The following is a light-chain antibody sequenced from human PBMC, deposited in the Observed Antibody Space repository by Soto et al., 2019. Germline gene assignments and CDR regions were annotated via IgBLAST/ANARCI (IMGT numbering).Light chain of an antibody. CDR3: SPFPGTTNF. V-gene: IGLV2-14*03. CDR1: GSNVRGNKY. Sequence: QSALTQPASMSGSPGQSITISCTGTGSNVRGNKYVSWYQHYPGKAPKLMISDVSNRPSGVSDRFSGSKSGDTASLTISGPQAEDEADYYCSPFPGTTNFFETGTKVTVL. J-gene: IGLJ1*01. CDR2: DVS.